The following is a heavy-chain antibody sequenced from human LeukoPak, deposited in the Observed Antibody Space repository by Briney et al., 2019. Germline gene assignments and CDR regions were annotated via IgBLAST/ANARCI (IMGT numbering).Heavy chain of an antibody. J-gene: IGHJ4*02. V-gene: IGHV1-18*01. D-gene: IGHD6-19*01. CDR1: GYTFTSYG. Sequence: ASVRVSCKASGYTFTSYGISWVRQAPGQGLEWMGWISAYNGNTNYAQKLQGRVTMTTDTSTSTAYMELRSLRSDDTAVYYCARSRVSAVAGDFDYWGQGTLVTVSS. CDR3: ARSRVSAVAGDFDY. CDR2: ISAYNGNT.